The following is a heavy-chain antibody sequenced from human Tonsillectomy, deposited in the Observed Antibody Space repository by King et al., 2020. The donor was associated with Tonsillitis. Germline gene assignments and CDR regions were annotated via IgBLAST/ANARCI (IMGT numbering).Heavy chain of an antibody. CDR2: ISYEGINK. CDR1: GFTFNSYA. J-gene: IGHJ3*02. CDR3: AREDYYGSGSFPGTFDI. V-gene: IGHV3-30*01. Sequence: VQLVESGGGVVQPARSLRLSCAASGFTFNSYAMHWVRQAPGKGLEWVAVISYEGINKYYADSVKGRFTISRDNSKNTLYLQMNSLRAEDTAVYYCAREDYYGSGSFPGTFDIWGQGTMVTVSS. D-gene: IGHD3-10*01.